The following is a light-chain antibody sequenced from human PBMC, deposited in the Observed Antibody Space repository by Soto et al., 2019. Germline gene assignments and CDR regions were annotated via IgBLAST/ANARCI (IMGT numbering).Light chain of an antibody. CDR3: QQLWT. Sequence: EIVSTQSPTTLSLSPGERATLSCRASQSVSRYLAWYQQKPGQAPRLLIYDASNRATGIPARFSGSGSGTDFTLTIISLEPEDFAVYYCQQLWTFGQGTKVEIK. CDR2: DAS. J-gene: IGKJ1*01. CDR1: QSVSRY. V-gene: IGKV3-11*01.